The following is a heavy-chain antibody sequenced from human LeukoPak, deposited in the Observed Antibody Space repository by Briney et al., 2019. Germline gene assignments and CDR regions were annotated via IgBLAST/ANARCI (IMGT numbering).Heavy chain of an antibody. CDR2: IYYSGST. CDR1: GGSISSSSYY. Sequence: SETLSLTCTVSGGSISSSSYYWGWIRQPPGKGLEWIGSIYYSGSTNYNPSLKSRVTISVDTSKNQFSLKLSSVTAADTAVYYCARHRDTAMLHDYWGQGTLVTVSS. CDR3: ARHRDTAMLHDY. J-gene: IGHJ4*02. D-gene: IGHD5-18*01. V-gene: IGHV4-39*01.